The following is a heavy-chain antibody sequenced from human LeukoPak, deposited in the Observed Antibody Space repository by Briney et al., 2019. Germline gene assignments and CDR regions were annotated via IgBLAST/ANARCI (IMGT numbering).Heavy chain of an antibody. Sequence: SETLSLTCTVSSGSIRNYYWSWIRQPAGRGLEWIGHIYGTGSTKYNPSLKSRVTMSVDTSKNQFSLMLNSVTAADTAVYYCARDRGDGNLNWFDPWGQGTLVTVSS. CDR1: SGSIRNYY. CDR2: IYGTGST. J-gene: IGHJ5*02. CDR3: ARDRGDGNLNWFDP. D-gene: IGHD5-24*01. V-gene: IGHV4-4*07.